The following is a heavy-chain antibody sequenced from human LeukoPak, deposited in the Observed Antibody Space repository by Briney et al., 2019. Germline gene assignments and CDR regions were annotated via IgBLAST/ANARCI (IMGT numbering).Heavy chain of an antibody. J-gene: IGHJ4*02. CDR3: ATNLGRGY. CDR1: GGSISSYY. Sequence: SETLSFTCTVSGGSISSYYWSWIRQPPGKGLEWIGYIYYSGSTNYNPSLKSRVTISVDTSKNQFSLKLSSVTAADTAVYYCATNLGRGYWGQGTLVTVSS. CDR2: IYYSGST. V-gene: IGHV4-59*01. D-gene: IGHD3-16*01.